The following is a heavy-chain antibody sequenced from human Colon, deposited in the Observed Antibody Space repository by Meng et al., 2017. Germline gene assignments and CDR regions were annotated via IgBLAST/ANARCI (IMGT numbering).Heavy chain of an antibody. Sequence: QVQLVQSGAEVKKPGASVKVSCPASGYSFTSYGMHWLRQAPGQRPEWMGWIYTADGNRRYSQRFQDRLTITSDTFARTAYMELSSLRSEDTAVYFCARDERGGPYYFDYWGQGTLVTVSS. J-gene: IGHJ4*02. V-gene: IGHV1-3*04. CDR1: GYSFTSYG. CDR2: IYTADGNR. CDR3: ARDERGGPYYFDY.